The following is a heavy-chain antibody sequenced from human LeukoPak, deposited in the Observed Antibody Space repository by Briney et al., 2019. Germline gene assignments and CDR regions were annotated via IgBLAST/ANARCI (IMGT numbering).Heavy chain of an antibody. D-gene: IGHD6-19*01. J-gene: IGHJ3*02. V-gene: IGHV4-34*01. CDR1: GGSFSGYY. Sequence: PSETLSLTCAVYGGSFSGYYWSWIRQPPGKGLXXXXXXXXXXSTNYNPSLKSRVTISVDTSKNQFSLKLSSVTAADTAVYYCARGLPTQTLSIAVAGSHYAFDIWGQGTMVTVSS. CDR3: ARGLPTQTLSIAVAGSHYAFDI. CDR2: XXXXXST.